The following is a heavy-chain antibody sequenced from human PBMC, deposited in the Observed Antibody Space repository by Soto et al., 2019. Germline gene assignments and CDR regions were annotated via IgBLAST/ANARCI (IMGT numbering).Heavy chain of an antibody. J-gene: IGHJ4*02. Sequence: QVQLQQWGAGLLKPSETLSLTCAVYGGSFSGYYWSWIRQPPGKGLEWIGEINHSGSTNYNPSLKSRVTKSVDTSKNQFSLKLSSVTAADTAVYYCARTFVTTYEPHFDYWGQGTLVTVSS. CDR3: ARTFVTTYEPHFDY. CDR1: GGSFSGYY. V-gene: IGHV4-34*01. CDR2: INHSGST. D-gene: IGHD4-4*01.